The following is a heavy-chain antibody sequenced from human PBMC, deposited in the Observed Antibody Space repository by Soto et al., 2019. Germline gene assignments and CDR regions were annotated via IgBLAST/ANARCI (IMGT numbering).Heavy chain of an antibody. CDR2: VGTSSSYT. J-gene: IGHJ6*02. CDR3: ARGHYDMGV. Sequence: QVQLVESGGGLVKPGGSLRLSCAASGFTFSDYYMSWIRQAPGKGLEWVSYVGTSSSYTNYADSVKGRFTSSRDNANNSMYRQMNSLRAEDTSVYYCARGHYDMGVWGQGTTDTVSS. CDR1: GFTFSDYY. V-gene: IGHV3-11*05.